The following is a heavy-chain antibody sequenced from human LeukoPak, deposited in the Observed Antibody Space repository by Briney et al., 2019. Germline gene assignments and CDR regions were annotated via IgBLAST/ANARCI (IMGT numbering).Heavy chain of an antibody. CDR2: ISSNGGST. D-gene: IGHD5-18*01. V-gene: IGHV3-64*01. J-gene: IGHJ4*02. CDR3: ARGERGYSYGYGDY. CDR1: GFTFSSYA. Sequence: QAGGSLRLSCAASGFTFSSYAMHWVRQAPGKGLEYVSAISSNGGSTYYANSVKGRFTISRDNSKNTLYLQMGSLRAEDMAVYYCARGERGYSYGYGDYWGQGTLVTVSS.